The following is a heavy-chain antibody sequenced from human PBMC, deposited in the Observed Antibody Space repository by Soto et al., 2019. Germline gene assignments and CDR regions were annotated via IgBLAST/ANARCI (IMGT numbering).Heavy chain of an antibody. CDR3: PSPLVNSPYYFDA. V-gene: IGHV1-2*04. D-gene: IGHD2-21*01. Sequence: QVHLVQSGAEVKKPGASVKVSCKTSGYIFTNYYIHWVRQAPGQGLEWMGWINPNSGATNYAQKFQAWFTITGKTPIGPASLEVTGWDSAEPADFYVPSPLVNSPYYFDAWARDPWSPSPQ. J-gene: IGHJ4*02. CDR2: INPNSGAT. CDR1: GYIFTNYY.